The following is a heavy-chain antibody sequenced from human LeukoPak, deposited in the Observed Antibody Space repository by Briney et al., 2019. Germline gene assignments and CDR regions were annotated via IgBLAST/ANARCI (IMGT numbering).Heavy chain of an antibody. CDR3: ARAPYDILTGYSGYFDY. CDR2: IIPIFGTA. V-gene: IGHV1-69*13. Sequence: SVKVSCKASGGTFSSYAISWVRQAPGQGLEWMGGIIPIFGTANYAQKFQGRVTITADESTSTAYMELSSLRSEDTAVYYCARAPYDILTGYSGYFDYWGQGTLVTVSS. J-gene: IGHJ4*02. CDR1: GGTFSSYA. D-gene: IGHD3-9*01.